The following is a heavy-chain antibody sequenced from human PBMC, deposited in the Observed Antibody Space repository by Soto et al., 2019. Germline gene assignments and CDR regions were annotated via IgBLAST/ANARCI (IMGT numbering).Heavy chain of an antibody. CDR1: GFTFSSYS. V-gene: IGHV3-21*01. CDR2: ISSSSSYI. D-gene: IGHD2-2*01. CDR3: ATQDIVVVPAAISDAFDI. Sequence: GGSLRLSCAASGFTFSSYSMNWVRQAPGKGLEWVSSISSSSSYIYYADSVKGRFTISRDNAKNSLYLQMNSLRAEDTAVYYCATQDIVVVPAAISDAFDIWGQGTMVTVSS. J-gene: IGHJ3*02.